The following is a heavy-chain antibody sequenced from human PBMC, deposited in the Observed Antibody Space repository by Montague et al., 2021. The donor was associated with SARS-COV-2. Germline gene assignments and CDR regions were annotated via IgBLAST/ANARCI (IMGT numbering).Heavy chain of an antibody. J-gene: IGHJ6*02. D-gene: IGHD2-21*02. V-gene: IGHV2-70*01. CDR3: VRIIKGRGSGSCDDNNCYRMDF. CDR2: IYWDDDK. CDR1: GFSLSTSRMG. Sequence: PALVKPTQTLTLTCTFSGFSLSTSRMGVTWIRQPPGKALEWLALIYWDDDKHYSTSLKTGLTISKDTPKNQVVLTMTNMDPGDTATYYCVRIIKGRGSGSCDDNNCYRMDFWGQGTMVTVSS.